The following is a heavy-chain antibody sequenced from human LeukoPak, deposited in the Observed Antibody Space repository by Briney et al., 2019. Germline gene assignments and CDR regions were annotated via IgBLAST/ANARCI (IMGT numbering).Heavy chain of an antibody. J-gene: IGHJ4*02. Sequence: PGGSLRLSCAASGFTFNDYGISWVRQAPGKGLEWVSGIIWNAGRTGYADSVKGRFTISRDNSKNSLYLQMNSLRAEDTALYYCARYSGSYTYVDYWGQGTLVTVSS. V-gene: IGHV3-20*04. D-gene: IGHD1-26*01. CDR1: GFTFNDYG. CDR2: IIWNAGRT. CDR3: ARYSGSYTYVDY.